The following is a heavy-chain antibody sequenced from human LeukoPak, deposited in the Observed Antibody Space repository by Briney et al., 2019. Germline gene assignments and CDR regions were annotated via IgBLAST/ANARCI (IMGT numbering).Heavy chain of an antibody. V-gene: IGHV3-74*01. CDR1: GFTFSSYW. J-gene: IGHJ4*02. Sequence: GGSLRLSCAASGFTFSSYWMHWVRQAPGKGLVWVSHINSDGSSTSYADSVKGRFTISRDNAKNTLYLQMNSLRAEDTAVYYCARDETKMYYYDSSAYWVYWGQGTLVTVSS. D-gene: IGHD3-22*01. CDR3: ARDETKMYYYDSSAYWVY. CDR2: INSDGSST.